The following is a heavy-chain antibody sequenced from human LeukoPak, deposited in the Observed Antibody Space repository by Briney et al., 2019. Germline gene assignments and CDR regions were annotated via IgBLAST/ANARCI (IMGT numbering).Heavy chain of an antibody. J-gene: IGHJ5*02. D-gene: IGHD3-22*01. V-gene: IGHV1-69*04. CDR2: IIPILGIA. Sequence: SVTVSFKGSGDTFSIYAISWVRQAPGQGLEWMGRIIPILGIANYPQKFQGRVTITADKSTSTAYMELSSLRSEDTAVYYCARAAMIVHNFFDPWGQGTLVTVSS. CDR1: GDTFSIYA. CDR3: ARAAMIVHNFFDP.